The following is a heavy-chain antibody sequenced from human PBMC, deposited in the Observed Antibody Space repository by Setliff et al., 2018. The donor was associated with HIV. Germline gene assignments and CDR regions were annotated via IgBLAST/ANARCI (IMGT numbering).Heavy chain of an antibody. D-gene: IGHD3-10*01. J-gene: IGHJ6*02. V-gene: IGHV3-43D*04. CDR3: ARTRALTSRSHTLFHALDV. Sequence: GGSLRLSCAASGFTFDDYAMHWVRQAPGKGLEWVSLMSWDGTSTYYADSVRGRFPISRDNTRNSLSLQLNSLQAEDTAIYYCARTRALTSRSHTLFHALDVWGQGTTVTVSS. CDR1: GFTFDDYA. CDR2: MSWDGTST.